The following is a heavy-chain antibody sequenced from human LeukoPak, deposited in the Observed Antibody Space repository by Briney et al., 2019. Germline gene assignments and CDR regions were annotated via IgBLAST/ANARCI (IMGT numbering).Heavy chain of an antibody. CDR3: TRRSSDDSSGYYI. CDR2: IRNKDNTYAT. V-gene: IGHV3-73*01. J-gene: IGHJ4*02. Sequence: GGSLRLSCAASGFIFSGSAMHWVRQASGKGREWVGRIRNKDNTYATAYSTSVKGRFTISRDDSKNPAYLQMNSLKTEDTAVYYCTRRSSDDSSGYYIWGQGTLVTVSS. D-gene: IGHD3-22*01. CDR1: GFIFSGSA.